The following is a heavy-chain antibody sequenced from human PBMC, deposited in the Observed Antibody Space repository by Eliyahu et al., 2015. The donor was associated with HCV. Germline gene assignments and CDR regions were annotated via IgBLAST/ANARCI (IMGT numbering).Heavy chain of an antibody. CDR2: IIGDGGST. D-gene: IGHD2-15*01. CDR3: ARRGGYCFNS. V-gene: IGHV3-23*01. CDR1: GFTFSSYA. Sequence: EVQLLESGGGLVQPGXSLRLSXXASGFTFSSYAMSWVRQAPGKGLEGVSNIIGDGGSTSYADSVRGRFTISRDNSKSTLYLQMNSLRAEDTAVYYCARRGGYCFNSWGQGTLVTVSS. J-gene: IGHJ5*02.